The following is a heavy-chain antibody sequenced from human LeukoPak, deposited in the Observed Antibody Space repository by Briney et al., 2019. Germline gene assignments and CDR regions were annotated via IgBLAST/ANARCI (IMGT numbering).Heavy chain of an antibody. CDR1: GFTFSSYA. J-gene: IGHJ4*02. CDR3: ARARYSSGWAPAFLFDY. Sequence: GGSLRLSCAASGFTFSSYAMSWVRQAPGKGLEWVSAISGSGGSTYYADSVKGRLTISRDNSKNTLYLQMNSLRAEDTAVYYCARARYSSGWAPAFLFDYWGQGTLVTVSS. CDR2: ISGSGGST. V-gene: IGHV3-23*01. D-gene: IGHD6-19*01.